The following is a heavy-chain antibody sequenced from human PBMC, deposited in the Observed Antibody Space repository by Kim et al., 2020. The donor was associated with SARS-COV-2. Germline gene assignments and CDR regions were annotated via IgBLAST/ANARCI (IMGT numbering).Heavy chain of an antibody. D-gene: IGHD3-10*01. CDR3: ARDLRGSGSYYIVY. Sequence: ADSVKGRFTISRDNSKNTLYLQMNSLRAEDTAVYYCARDLRGSGSYYIVYWGQGTLVTVSS. V-gene: IGHV3-30*07. J-gene: IGHJ4*02.